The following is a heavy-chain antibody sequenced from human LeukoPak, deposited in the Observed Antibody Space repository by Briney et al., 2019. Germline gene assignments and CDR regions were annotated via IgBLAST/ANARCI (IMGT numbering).Heavy chain of an antibody. V-gene: IGHV4-39*07. J-gene: IGHJ5*02. CDR2: INHSGST. CDR3: ARSFSGRGSSTRDWFDP. Sequence: PSETLSLTCTVSGGSISSSSYYWGWIRQPPGKGLEWIGEINHSGSTNYNPSLKSRVTISVDTSKNQFSLKLSSVTAADTAVYYCARSFSGRGSSTRDWFDPWGQGTLVTVSS. CDR1: GGSISSSSYY. D-gene: IGHD2-2*01.